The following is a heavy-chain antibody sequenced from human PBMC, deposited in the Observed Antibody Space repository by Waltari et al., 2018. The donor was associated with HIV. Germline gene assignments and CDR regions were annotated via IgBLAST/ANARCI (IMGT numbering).Heavy chain of an antibody. V-gene: IGHV3-7*01. D-gene: IGHD3-22*01. CDR1: GFTFNNYW. J-gene: IGHJ4*02. Sequence: EVQLVESGGGLVQPGGSLSPSCAASGFTFNNYWMTWVRQAPGKGLEWVANIKQDESEKYYVDSVKGRFTISRDNAKNSLFLQMNSLRAEDTAVYYCAREALYDSSGYYFDYWGQGTLVTVSS. CDR2: IKQDESEK. CDR3: AREALYDSSGYYFDY.